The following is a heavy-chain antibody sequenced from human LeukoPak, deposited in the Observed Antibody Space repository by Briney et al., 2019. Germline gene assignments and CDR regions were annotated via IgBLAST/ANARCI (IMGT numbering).Heavy chain of an antibody. CDR1: GYSISSGYH. Sequence: PSETLSLTCTVSGYSISSGYHWGWIRQPPGKGLEWIGSIYHSGSTYYNPSLKSRVTISVDTSKNQFSLKLWSVTAADTAVYYCARVVQSTDSSGFYLPEYFQHWGQGTLVTVSS. CDR3: ARVVQSTDSSGFYLPEYFQH. J-gene: IGHJ1*01. D-gene: IGHD3-22*01. CDR2: IYHSGST. V-gene: IGHV4-38-2*02.